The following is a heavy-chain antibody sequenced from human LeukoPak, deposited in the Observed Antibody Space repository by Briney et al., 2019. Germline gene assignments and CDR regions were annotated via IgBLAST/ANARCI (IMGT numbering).Heavy chain of an antibody. D-gene: IGHD2/OR15-2a*01. CDR3: ARADYFPFDY. J-gene: IGHJ4*02. CDR1: GYTFTGYY. Sequence: AVKVSCKASGYTFTGYYMHWVRQAPGQGLEWMGGIIPIFGTANYAQKFQGRVTITADKSTSTAYMELSSLRSDDTAVYYCARADYFPFDYWGQGTLVTVSS. V-gene: IGHV1-69*06. CDR2: IIPIFGTA.